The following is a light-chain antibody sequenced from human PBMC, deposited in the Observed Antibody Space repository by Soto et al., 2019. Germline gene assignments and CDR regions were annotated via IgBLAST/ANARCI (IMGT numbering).Light chain of an antibody. CDR3: QHSQT. Sequence: DIVRTQSPANLSVSPWERATLSCRASQSVSSNLVWYQHKPGQTPRLLIYGASSRATGIPDRFSGSGSRTDFTLTISRLEPEDFAVYYCQHSQTFGQGTKVVIK. V-gene: IGKV3-20*01. J-gene: IGKJ1*01. CDR2: GAS. CDR1: QSVSSN.